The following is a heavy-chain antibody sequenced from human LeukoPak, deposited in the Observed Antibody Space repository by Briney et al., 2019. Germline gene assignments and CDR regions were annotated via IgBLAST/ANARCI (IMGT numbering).Heavy chain of an antibody. J-gene: IGHJ5*02. CDR2: INPNSGGT. CDR1: GYTFTGYY. V-gene: IGHV1-2*02. D-gene: IGHD2-2*01. Sequence: ASVKVSCKASGYTFTGYYMHWVRQAPGQGLEWMGWINPNSGGTNYAQKFQGRVTMTRDTSISTAYMELSRLRSDDTAVYYCARDGEDIVVVPAATGCWFDPWGQGTLVTVSS. CDR3: ARDGEDIVVVPAATGCWFDP.